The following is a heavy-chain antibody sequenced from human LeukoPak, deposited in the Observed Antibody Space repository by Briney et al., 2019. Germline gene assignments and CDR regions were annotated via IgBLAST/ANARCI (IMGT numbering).Heavy chain of an antibody. D-gene: IGHD3-10*02. Sequence: GGSLRLSCAASGFTFNNHNMDWVRQAPGKGLEWISYISGSGDAIFYADSVQGRFTISRDNAKNSVYLQMNSLRAEDTAVYYCAELGITMIGGVWGKGTTVTISS. CDR3: AELGITMIGGV. CDR1: GFTFNNHN. CDR2: ISGSGDAI. V-gene: IGHV3-48*01. J-gene: IGHJ6*04.